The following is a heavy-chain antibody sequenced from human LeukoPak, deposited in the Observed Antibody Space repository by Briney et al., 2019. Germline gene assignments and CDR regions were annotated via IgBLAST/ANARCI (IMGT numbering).Heavy chain of an antibody. V-gene: IGHV3-72*01. D-gene: IGHD3-10*01. CDR3: ARDSGEMGLDY. CDR1: GFSITDYY. J-gene: IGHJ4*02. CDR2: TRNTAYSYTT. Sequence: GGSLRLSCAASGFSITDYYMDWVRQAPGKGLEWVGRTRNTAYSYTTEYAASVRGRFTISRDDSKSLLSLQMNSLKSEDTAVYYCARDSGEMGLDYWGQGTLVAVSS.